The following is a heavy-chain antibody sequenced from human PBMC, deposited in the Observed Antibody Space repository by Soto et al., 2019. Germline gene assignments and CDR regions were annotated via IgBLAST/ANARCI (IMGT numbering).Heavy chain of an antibody. J-gene: IGHJ4*02. Sequence: SVKVSFKASGGTFSSYAISWLRQAPGQGLEWMGGIIPIFGTANYAQKFQGRVTITADKSTSTAYMELSSLRSEDTAVYYCARDSRRGYSYGFLDYWGQGTLVTVSS. CDR3: ARDSRRGYSYGFLDY. CDR2: IIPIFGTA. D-gene: IGHD5-18*01. V-gene: IGHV1-69*06. CDR1: GGTFSSYA.